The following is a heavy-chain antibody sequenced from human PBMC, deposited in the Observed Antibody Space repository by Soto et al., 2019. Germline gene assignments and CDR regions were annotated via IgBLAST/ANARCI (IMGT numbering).Heavy chain of an antibody. V-gene: IGHV1-2*04. CDR1: GYTFTGYY. CDR3: ARGCSSTSCHAPDAFDI. Sequence: ASVKVSCKASGYTFTGYYMHWVRQAPGQGLEWMGWINPNSGGTNYAQKFQGWVTMTRDTSISTAYMELSRLRSDDTAVYYCARGCSSTSCHAPDAFDIWGQGTMVT. D-gene: IGHD2-2*01. CDR2: INPNSGGT. J-gene: IGHJ3*02.